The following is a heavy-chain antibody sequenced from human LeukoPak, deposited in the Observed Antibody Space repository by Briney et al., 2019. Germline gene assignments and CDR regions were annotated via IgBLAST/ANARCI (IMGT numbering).Heavy chain of an antibody. CDR2: IIPIFGTA. D-gene: IGHD5-18*01. V-gene: IGHV1-69*01. Sequence: SSVKVSCKASRGTFSSYAISWVRQAPGQGLEWMGGIIPIFGTANYAQKFQGRVTITADESTSTAYMELSSLRSEDTAVYYCARDAEDTAMASWPWGQGTLVTFSS. CDR1: RGTFSSYA. J-gene: IGHJ5*02. CDR3: ARDAEDTAMASWP.